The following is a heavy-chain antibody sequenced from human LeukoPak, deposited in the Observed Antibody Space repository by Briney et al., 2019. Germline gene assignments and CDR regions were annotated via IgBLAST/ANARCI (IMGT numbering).Heavy chain of an antibody. CDR1: GGSISSYY. CDR2: IYYSGST. D-gene: IGHD6-13*01. V-gene: IGHV4-59*06. J-gene: IGHJ5*02. Sequence: SETLSLTCTVSGGSISSYYWSWIRQHPGKGLEWIGYIYYSGSTYYNPSLKSRVTISVDTSKNQFSLKLSSVTAADTAVYYCARSPVGYSSSWYWFDPWGQGTLVTVSS. CDR3: ARSPVGYSSSWYWFDP.